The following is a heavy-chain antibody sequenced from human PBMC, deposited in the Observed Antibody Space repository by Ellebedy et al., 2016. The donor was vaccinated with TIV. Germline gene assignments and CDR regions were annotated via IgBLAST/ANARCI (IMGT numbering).Heavy chain of an antibody. Sequence: AASVKVSCKASGYTFTSYGISWVRQAPGQGLEWMGRIIAILGIANYAQKFQGRVTITADKSTSTAYMDLSSLRYEDTAEYYCARDRDSSSWYFGGYYNYGMDVWGQGTTVTVSS. CDR1: GYTFTSYG. CDR2: IIAILGIA. D-gene: IGHD6-13*01. V-gene: IGHV1-69*04. CDR3: ARDRDSSSWYFGGYYNYGMDV. J-gene: IGHJ6*02.